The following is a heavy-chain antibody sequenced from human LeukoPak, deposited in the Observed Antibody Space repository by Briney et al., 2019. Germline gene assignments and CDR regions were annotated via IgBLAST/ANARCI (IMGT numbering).Heavy chain of an antibody. CDR3: AREGAIFGVVPTKPDYYYYMDV. CDR1: GFTFSSYG. J-gene: IGHJ6*03. Sequence: GRSLRLSCAASGFTFSSYGMHWVRQAPGKGLEWVAVISYDGSNKYYADSVKGRFTISRDNSKNTLYLQMNSLRAEDTAVYYCAREGAIFGVVPTKPDYYYYMDVWGKGTTVTVSS. V-gene: IGHV3-30*03. D-gene: IGHD3-3*01. CDR2: ISYDGSNK.